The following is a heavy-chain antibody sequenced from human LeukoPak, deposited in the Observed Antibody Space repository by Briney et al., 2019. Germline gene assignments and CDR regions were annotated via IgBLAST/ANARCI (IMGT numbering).Heavy chain of an antibody. D-gene: IGHD3-22*01. J-gene: IGHJ4*02. Sequence: PGGSLRLSCAASGFTFSSYAMNWVRQAPGKGLEWVSTISTTGGSTHYADSVKGRFTISRDNSKNTLYLQMNSLRAEDTAVYYCAKVRYYDSSGYSIFDYWGQGTLVTVSS. CDR1: GFTFSSYA. CDR3: AKVRYYDSSGYSIFDY. CDR2: ISTTGGST. V-gene: IGHV3-23*01.